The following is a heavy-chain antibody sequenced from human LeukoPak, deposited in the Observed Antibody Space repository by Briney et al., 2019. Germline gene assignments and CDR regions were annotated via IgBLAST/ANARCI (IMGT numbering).Heavy chain of an antibody. J-gene: IGHJ4*02. CDR1: GFTFSSYA. D-gene: IGHD2-15*01. V-gene: IGHV3-23*01. CDR3: AKVSGGGYYFDY. Sequence: PGGSLRLSCAASGFTFSSYAMSWVRQAPGKGLEWVSAISGSGGSTYYADSVKGRFTISRDNSENTLYLQMNSLRAEDTAVYYRAKVSGGGYYFDYWGQGTLVTVSS. CDR2: ISGSGGST.